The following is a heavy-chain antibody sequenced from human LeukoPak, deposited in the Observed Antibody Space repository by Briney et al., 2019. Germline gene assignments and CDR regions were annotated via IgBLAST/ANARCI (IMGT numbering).Heavy chain of an antibody. J-gene: IGHJ6*02. CDR2: INHNGNVN. Sequence: GGSLRLSCAASGFTFSSYWMNWARQAPGKGLEWAASINHNGNVNYYVDSVKGRFTISRDNAKDSLYLQMSNLRAEDTAVYFCARGGGLDVWGQGATVTVSS. CDR1: GFTFSSYW. CDR3: ARGGGLDV. V-gene: IGHV3-7*03. D-gene: IGHD3-16*01.